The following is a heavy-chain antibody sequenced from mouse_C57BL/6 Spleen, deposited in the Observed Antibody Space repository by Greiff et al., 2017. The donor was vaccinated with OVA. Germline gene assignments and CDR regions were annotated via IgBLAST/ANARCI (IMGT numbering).Heavy chain of an antibody. D-gene: IGHD1-1*01. CDR3: TTSDYYGSSWDY. V-gene: IGHV14-4*01. CDR2: IDPENGDT. Sequence: VQLKESGAELVRPGAPVKLSCTASGFNIKDAYMHWVKPRPEQGLEWIGWIDPENGDTEYASKFQGTATITADPSSNTAYLQLSSLTSEDTAYYYCTTSDYYGSSWDYWGQGTTLTDSS. J-gene: IGHJ2*01. CDR1: GFNIKDAY.